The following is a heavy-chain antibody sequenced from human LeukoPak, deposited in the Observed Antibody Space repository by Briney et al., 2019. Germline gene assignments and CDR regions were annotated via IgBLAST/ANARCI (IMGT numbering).Heavy chain of an antibody. CDR1: GDSISTGGYY. V-gene: IGHV4-31*03. Sequence: SETLSLTCTVSGDSISTGGYYWAWIRQHRERGLEWIAYIYYSGSTHYNPSLQSRVTISVDTSKNQFSLNLNSVTAADTAIYFCARERDYGGHGWIRFDPWGPGSLVTVSS. D-gene: IGHD4/OR15-4a*01. J-gene: IGHJ5*02. CDR2: IYYSGST. CDR3: ARERDYGGHGWIRFDP.